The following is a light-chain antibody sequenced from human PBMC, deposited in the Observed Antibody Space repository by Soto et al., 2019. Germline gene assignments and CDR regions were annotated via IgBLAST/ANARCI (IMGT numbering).Light chain of an antibody. J-gene: IGKJ2*01. Sequence: DIQMTQSPSSLSASVGDRVTITCRASQNIIFYLNWYQHKPGKAPKLLIYAASNLQSGVPSRLSSSGSGTALTLTISPLQHEDFANHFCNHSYSTPVYSFGQGTKLQIK. CDR2: AAS. CDR3: NHSYSTPVYS. CDR1: QNIIFY. V-gene: IGKV1-39*01.